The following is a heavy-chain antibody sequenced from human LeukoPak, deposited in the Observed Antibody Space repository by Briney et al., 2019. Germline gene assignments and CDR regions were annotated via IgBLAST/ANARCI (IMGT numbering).Heavy chain of an antibody. CDR1: GFTFSSYA. CDR2: ISYDGSNK. D-gene: IGHD2-15*01. CDR3: ARVGSWYYHYYGMDV. J-gene: IGHJ6*02. V-gene: IGHV3-30-3*01. Sequence: GGSLRLSCAASGFTFSSYAMHWVRQAPGKGLEWVAVISYDGSNKYYADSVKGRFTISRDNSKNTLYLQMNSLRAEDTAVYYCARVGSWYYHYYGMDVWGQGTTVTVSS.